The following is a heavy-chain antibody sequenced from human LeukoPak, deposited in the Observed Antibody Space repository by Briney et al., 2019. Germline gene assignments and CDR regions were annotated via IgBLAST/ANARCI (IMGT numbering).Heavy chain of an antibody. D-gene: IGHD3-22*01. Sequence: GRSLRLSCAASGLTVNDLWMTWVRQAPGKWPEWVANIKGDGSEKVYLDSVKGRFTISRDNAKNSLFLEMSSLRVEDTAVYYCARDPYNRGGYGASDIWGQGTMVTVSS. CDR1: GLTVNDLW. J-gene: IGHJ3*02. V-gene: IGHV3-7*01. CDR2: IKGDGSEK. CDR3: ARDPYNRGGYGASDI.